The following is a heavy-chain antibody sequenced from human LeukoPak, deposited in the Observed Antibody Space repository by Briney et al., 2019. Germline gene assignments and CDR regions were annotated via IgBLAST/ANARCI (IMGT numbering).Heavy chain of an antibody. J-gene: IGHJ4*02. CDR1: GFSFSNYW. CDR2: MNSDGSAT. V-gene: IGHV3-74*01. CDR3: AKGPNYFDS. Sequence: GGSLRLSCAASGFSFSNYWMHWVRQAPGKGLVRVTRMNSDGSATYYADSVQGRFTISRDNVKNALYLQMNSLRAEDTAMYFCAKGPNYFDSWGQGTLVTVSS.